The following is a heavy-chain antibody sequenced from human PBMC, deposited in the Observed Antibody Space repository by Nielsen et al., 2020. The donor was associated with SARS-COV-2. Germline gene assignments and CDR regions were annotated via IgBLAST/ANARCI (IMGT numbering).Heavy chain of an antibody. D-gene: IGHD3-3*01. V-gene: IGHV3-7*01. J-gene: IGHJ6*03. Sequence: GGSLRLSCAASGFTFSSYWMSWVRQAPGKGLEWVANIKQDGSEKYYVDSVKGRFTISRDNAKNSLYLQMNSLRAEDTAVYYCARDLEWPYYYYMDVWGKGTTVTVSS. CDR3: ARDLEWPYYYYMDV. CDR1: GFTFSSYW. CDR2: IKQDGSEK.